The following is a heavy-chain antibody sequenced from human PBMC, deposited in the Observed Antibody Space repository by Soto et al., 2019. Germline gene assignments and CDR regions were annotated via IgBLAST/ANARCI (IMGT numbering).Heavy chain of an antibody. V-gene: IGHV4-59*01. CDR1: GGSISSYY. CDR3: ARDSRVVVAAYSLLGMDV. Sequence: WETLSLTCTASGGSISSYYWSWIRQPPGKGLEWIGYIYYSGSTNYNPSLKSRVTISVDTSKNQFSLKLSSVTAADTAVYYCARDSRVVVAAYSLLGMDVWGQGTTVTVSS. D-gene: IGHD2-15*01. CDR2: IYYSGST. J-gene: IGHJ6*02.